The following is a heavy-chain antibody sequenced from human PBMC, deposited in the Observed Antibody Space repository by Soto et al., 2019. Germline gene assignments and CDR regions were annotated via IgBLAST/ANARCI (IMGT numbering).Heavy chain of an antibody. J-gene: IGHJ4*02. D-gene: IGHD3-10*01. CDR3: ARLSVGYGELLTY. CDR1: GYSFTSYW. Sequence: EVQLVQAGAEVKKPGESLRISCKGSGYSFTSYWISWVRQMPGKGLEWMGRLDPNDSYTNYSPYFQGRVPISANKSITNEYPQWSRLKASETAMSYYARLSVGYGELLTYGGQGTRVTVSS. CDR2: LDPNDSYT. V-gene: IGHV5-10-1*01.